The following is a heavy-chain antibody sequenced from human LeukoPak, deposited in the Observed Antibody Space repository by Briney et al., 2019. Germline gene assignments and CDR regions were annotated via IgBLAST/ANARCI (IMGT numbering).Heavy chain of an antibody. Sequence: GGSLRLSCAASGFTVSSNYMSWVRQAPGKGLEWVANIHQHGSKENYVDSVKGRFTISRDNAKNSVFLQMNSLRAEDTAVYYCARDSYFDYWGQGTLVTVSS. CDR2: IHQHGSKE. CDR1: GFTVSSNY. CDR3: ARDSYFDY. V-gene: IGHV3-7*01. J-gene: IGHJ4*02.